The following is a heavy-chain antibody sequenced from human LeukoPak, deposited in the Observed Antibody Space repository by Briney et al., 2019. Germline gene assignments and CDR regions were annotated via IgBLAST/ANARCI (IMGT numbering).Heavy chain of an antibody. J-gene: IGHJ5*02. CDR3: ATGVVVPAANPGWFDP. D-gene: IGHD2-2*01. V-gene: IGHV3-53*01. CDR2: IYSGGST. CDR1: GFTVSSNY. Sequence: GGSLRLSCAASGFTVSSNYMSWVRQAPGKGLEWVSVIYSGGSTYYADSVKGRFTISRDNSKNTLYLQMNSLRAEDTAVYYCATGVVVPAANPGWFDPWGQGTLVTVSS.